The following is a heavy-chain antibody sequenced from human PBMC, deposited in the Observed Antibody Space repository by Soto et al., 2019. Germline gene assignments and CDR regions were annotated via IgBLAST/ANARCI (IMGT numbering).Heavy chain of an antibody. Sequence: PGGSLRLSCAASGFTFRHYRIHWVRQAPGKGVVWVSRXXGXXSXTXXXDXXXGRLTISRDNTKNTLYVQMTNLRVEDTAVYYCAGDSPHDSSVAGDYWGQGSLVTVSS. D-gene: IGHD3-22*01. CDR2: XXGXXSXT. V-gene: IGHV3-74*01. J-gene: IGHJ4*02. CDR1: GFTFRHYR. CDR3: AGDSPHDSSVAGDY.